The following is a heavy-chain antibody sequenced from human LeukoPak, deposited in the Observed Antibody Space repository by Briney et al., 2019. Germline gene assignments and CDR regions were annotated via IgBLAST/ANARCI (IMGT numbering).Heavy chain of an antibody. CDR3: AKESSVFGVVIILRGYYFDY. J-gene: IGHJ4*02. V-gene: IGHV3-23*01. D-gene: IGHD3-3*01. CDR1: GFTFSSYA. Sequence: GGSLRLSCAASGFTFSSYAMSWVRQAPGKGLEWVSAISGSGGSTYYADSVKGRFTISRDNSKNTLYLQMNSLRAEDTAVYYCAKESSVFGVVIILRGYYFDYWGQGTLVTVSS. CDR2: ISGSGGST.